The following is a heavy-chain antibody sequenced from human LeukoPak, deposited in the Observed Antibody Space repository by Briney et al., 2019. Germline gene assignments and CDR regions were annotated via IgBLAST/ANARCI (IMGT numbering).Heavy chain of an antibody. CDR3: ARVRDIVVVGRPGPIPDLDY. Sequence: ASVKVSCKASGYTFINYGISWVRQAPGQGLEWMGWIGANSGNTKFAQKVQGRITMTTDTSTSTAYMELRSLRSDDTAVYYCARVRDIVVVGRPGPIPDLDYWGQGTLVTVSS. J-gene: IGHJ4*02. CDR2: IGANSGNT. D-gene: IGHD2-2*01. V-gene: IGHV1-18*01. CDR1: GYTFINYG.